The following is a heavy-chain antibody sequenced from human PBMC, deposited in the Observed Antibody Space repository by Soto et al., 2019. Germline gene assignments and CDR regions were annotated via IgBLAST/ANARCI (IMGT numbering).Heavy chain of an antibody. Sequence: GESLKISCKGSGYSFTSYWIGWVRQMPGKGLEWMGIIYPGDSDTRYSTSFQGQVTISADKSISTAYLQWSSLKASDTAMYYCARQAEKHYYYYLLDVWGQGTTVTGSS. V-gene: IGHV5-51*01. CDR3: ARQAEKHYYYYLLDV. J-gene: IGHJ6*02. CDR1: GYSFTSYW. CDR2: IYPGDSDT.